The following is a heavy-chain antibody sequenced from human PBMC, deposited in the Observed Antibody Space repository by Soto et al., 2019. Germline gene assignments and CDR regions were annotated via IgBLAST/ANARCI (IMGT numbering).Heavy chain of an antibody. CDR1: GFTFSNYW. D-gene: IGHD1-26*01. CDR2: LNRDGSRT. Sequence: AQLVESGGGLVQPGGSLRLSCAASGFTFSNYWMHWVRQVPGQGPVWVSRLNRDGSRTDYADSVRGRFTIFRENARNTLYLQMNSLRAEDTAMYYCARDLGGAGSYWGQGTLVTVSS. J-gene: IGHJ4*02. V-gene: IGHV3-74*01. CDR3: ARDLGGAGSY.